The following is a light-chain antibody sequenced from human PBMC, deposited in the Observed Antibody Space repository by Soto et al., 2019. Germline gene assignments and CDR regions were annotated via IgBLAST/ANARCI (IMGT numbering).Light chain of an antibody. CDR3: PQYSMWPT. CDR2: DTA. V-gene: IGKV3-15*01. J-gene: IGKJ5*01. CDR1: QSVRGN. Sequence: EIVMTQSPATLSVSPGDRATLSCRASQSVRGNLAWYQQKPGQAPRLLIYDTASRATAIQARFSGSGYGTEFTLTISSLQSEYFAVYYCPQYSMWPTLGQGTRLEIK.